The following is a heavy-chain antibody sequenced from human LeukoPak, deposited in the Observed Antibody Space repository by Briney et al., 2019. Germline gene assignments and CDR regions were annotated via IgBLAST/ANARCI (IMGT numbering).Heavy chain of an antibody. J-gene: IGHJ4*02. CDR3: ARGGVDIVVVSAAPFDY. D-gene: IGHD2-2*01. V-gene: IGHV3-48*04. CDR2: ISSSSSTI. CDR1: GFTFSSYS. Sequence: GGSLRLSCAASGFTFSSYSMNWVRQAPGKGLEWVSYISSSSSTIYYADSVKGRFTISRDNAKNSLYLQMNSLRAEDTAVYYCARGGVDIVVVSAAPFDYWGQGTLVTVSS.